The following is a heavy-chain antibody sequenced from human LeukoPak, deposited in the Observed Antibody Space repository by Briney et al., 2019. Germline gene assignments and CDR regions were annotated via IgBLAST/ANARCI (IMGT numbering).Heavy chain of an antibody. CDR3: TTDRLGPAATIQLWLIDYYYYYMDV. CDR1: GFTFSSYE. CDR2: LKSKTAGETT. J-gene: IGHJ6*03. V-gene: IGHV3-15*01. D-gene: IGHD5-18*01. Sequence: GGSLTFSCSAYGFTFSSYEMNWLRQAQGMGLVWVGHLKSKTAGETTEYDARVKGRMTISRDDSKITLNRLMHGEKAVDTAENYCTTDRLGPAATIQLWLIDYYYYYMDVWGKGTTVTISS.